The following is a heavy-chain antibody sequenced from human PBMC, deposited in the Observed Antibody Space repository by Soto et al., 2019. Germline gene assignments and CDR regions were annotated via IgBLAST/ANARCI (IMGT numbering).Heavy chain of an antibody. Sequence: SETLSLTCTVSGGSISSSSYYWGWIRQPPGKGLEWIGSIYYSGSTYYNPSLKSRVTISVDTSKNQFSLKLSSVTAADTAVYYCASWGGYDDGGYWGQGTLVTVSS. CDR1: GGSISSSSYY. J-gene: IGHJ4*02. CDR2: IYYSGST. V-gene: IGHV4-39*01. CDR3: ASWGGYDDGGY. D-gene: IGHD5-12*01.